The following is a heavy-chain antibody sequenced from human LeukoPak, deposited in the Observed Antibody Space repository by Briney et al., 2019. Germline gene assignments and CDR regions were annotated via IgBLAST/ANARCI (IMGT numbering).Heavy chain of an antibody. D-gene: IGHD1-26*01. Sequence: PGWSLRLSCAASGFTFDNYRMSWVRQAPGKGLEWVSTVNADGGNTHYADSVKGRFTISRDNSKSTLILQMNSLRVEDTALYYCTIRVKYGGTWDHFADWGQGTLVTVSS. CDR2: VNADGGNT. CDR3: TIRVKYGGTWDHFAD. J-gene: IGHJ4*02. CDR1: GFTFDNYR. V-gene: IGHV3-23*01.